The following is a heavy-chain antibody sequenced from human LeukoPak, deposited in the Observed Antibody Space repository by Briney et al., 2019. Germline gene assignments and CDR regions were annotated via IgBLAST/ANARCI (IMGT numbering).Heavy chain of an antibody. V-gene: IGHV3-23*01. CDR3: ANGRDYGDLGKFDY. Sequence: PGGSLRLSRAASGFTFRNYAMSWVRQAPEKGLEWVSAISDSAAGAYYADSVKGRFTISRDNSKNTLYLQMNSLRAEDTAVYYCANGRDYGDLGKFDYWGQGTRVTVSS. J-gene: IGHJ4*02. CDR2: ISDSAAGA. D-gene: IGHD4-17*01. CDR1: GFTFRNYA.